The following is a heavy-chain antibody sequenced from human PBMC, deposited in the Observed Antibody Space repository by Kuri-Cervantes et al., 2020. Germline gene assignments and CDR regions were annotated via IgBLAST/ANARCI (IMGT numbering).Heavy chain of an antibody. CDR3: ARSLTAGYCSSTSCPSDAFDI. J-gene: IGHJ3*02. V-gene: IGHV4-31*03. Sequence: LRLSCTASGGPISSGGYYWSWIRQHPGKGLEWIGNIYYSGSTYYNPSLKSRVTISVDTSKNQFSLKLSSVTAADTAVYYCARSLTAGYCSSTSCPSDAFDIWGQGTMVTVSS. CDR1: GGPISSGGYY. D-gene: IGHD2-2*01. CDR2: IYYSGST.